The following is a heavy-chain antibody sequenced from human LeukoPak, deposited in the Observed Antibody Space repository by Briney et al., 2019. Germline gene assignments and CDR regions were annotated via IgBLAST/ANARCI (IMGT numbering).Heavy chain of an antibody. CDR2: INPNSGGT. Sequence: ASMEVSCKASGYTFTGYYMHWVRQAPGQGLEWMGWINPNSGGTNYAQKFQGRVTMTRKNARSTAYMGLSSLRSEDTAVYYCARVPDRYYYYYMDVWGKGTTVTISS. CDR1: GYTFTGYY. CDR3: ARVPDRYYYYYMDV. V-gene: IGHV1-2*02. J-gene: IGHJ6*03.